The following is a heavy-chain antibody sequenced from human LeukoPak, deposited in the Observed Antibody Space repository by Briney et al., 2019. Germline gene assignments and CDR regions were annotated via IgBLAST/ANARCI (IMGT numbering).Heavy chain of an antibody. CDR1: GGSISSGDYY. CDR3: ARERRDIVVVVAATREAFDI. V-gene: IGHV4-30-4*01. D-gene: IGHD2-15*01. Sequence: SQTLSLTCTVSGGSISSGDYYWSWIRQPPGKGLEWIGYIYYSGSTNYNPSLKSRVTISVDTSKNQFSLTLSSVTAADTAVYYCARERRDIVVVVAATREAFDIWGQGTMVTVSS. CDR2: IYYSGST. J-gene: IGHJ3*02.